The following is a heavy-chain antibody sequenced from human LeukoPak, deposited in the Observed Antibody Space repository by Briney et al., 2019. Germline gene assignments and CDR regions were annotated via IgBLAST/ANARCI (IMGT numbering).Heavy chain of an antibody. CDR2: ITANTRGSIT. J-gene: IGHJ4*02. V-gene: IGHV3-23*01. D-gene: IGHD2/OR15-2a*01. CDR1: GFSFSTYD. Sequence: GGFLRLSCVTSGFSFSTYDMSWVRQAPGKGLEWVSGITANTRGSITYYADSVKGRFTISRDSSKDTLYLQMNSLRAEDTAVYFCARGGYFSFDYWGQGTLVTVSS. CDR3: ARGGYFSFDY.